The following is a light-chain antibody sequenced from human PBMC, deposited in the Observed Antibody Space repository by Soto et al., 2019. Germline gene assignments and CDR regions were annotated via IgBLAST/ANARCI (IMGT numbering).Light chain of an antibody. CDR1: QSVSSSY. V-gene: IGKV3-20*01. Sequence: EIVLTQSSGTLSLSPGERATLSCRASQSVSSSYLSWYQQKLGQAPRLLIYGASSRATGIPDRFNGSGSGTDFTLTISRLEPEDFAVYYCQQYSSSPPKYTFGQGTKLEIK. CDR2: GAS. CDR3: QQYSSSPPKYT. J-gene: IGKJ2*01.